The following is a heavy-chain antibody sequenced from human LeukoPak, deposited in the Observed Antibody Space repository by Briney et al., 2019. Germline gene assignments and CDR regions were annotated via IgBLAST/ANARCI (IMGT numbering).Heavy chain of an antibody. D-gene: IGHD3-10*01. CDR2: IHYSGST. J-gene: IGHJ5*02. CDR1: GGSISSYY. CDR3: ARVGRITMVQGARGS. Sequence: PSETLSLTCTVSGGSISSYYWSWVRQPPGKGLEWIGYIHYSGSTNSNPSLKSRVAISIDTSKNQFSLRLSSVTAADTAVYYCARVGRITMVQGARGSWGQGTLVTVSS. V-gene: IGHV4-59*12.